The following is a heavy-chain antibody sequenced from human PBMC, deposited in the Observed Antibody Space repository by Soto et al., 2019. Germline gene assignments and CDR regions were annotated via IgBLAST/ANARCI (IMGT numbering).Heavy chain of an antibody. V-gene: IGHV3-66*01. CDR1: GFTVSSNY. Sequence: GGSLRLSCAASGFTVSSNYMSWVRQAPGKGLEWVVVIYNGGSTYYADSVKGRFTISRDNSKNTLYLQMNSLRAEDTAVYYCAKDVQLWLLLYGMDVWGQGTTVTVSS. CDR2: IYNGGST. J-gene: IGHJ6*02. D-gene: IGHD5-18*01. CDR3: AKDVQLWLLLYGMDV.